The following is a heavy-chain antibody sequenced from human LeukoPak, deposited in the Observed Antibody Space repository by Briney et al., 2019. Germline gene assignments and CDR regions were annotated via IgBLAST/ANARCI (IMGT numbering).Heavy chain of an antibody. D-gene: IGHD3-22*01. CDR3: ARDARSSGFSDY. Sequence: ASVKVSCKASGYTFTGYYMHWVRQAPGQGLEWMGWINPNSGGTNYAQKFQGRVTMTRDTSIGTAYMELSRLRSDDTAVYYCARDARSSGFSDYWGQETLVTVSS. V-gene: IGHV1-2*02. CDR1: GYTFTGYY. CDR2: INPNSGGT. J-gene: IGHJ4*02.